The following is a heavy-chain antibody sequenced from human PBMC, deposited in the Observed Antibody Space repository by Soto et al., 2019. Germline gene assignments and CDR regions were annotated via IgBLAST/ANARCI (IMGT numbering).Heavy chain of an antibody. CDR3: ARGVVFGCGSTSCVNYYYYGMGV. D-gene: IGHD2-2*01. CDR2: IYHSGST. V-gene: IGHV4-30-2*01. J-gene: IGHJ6*02. CDR1: GGSISRGGYS. Sequence: SETLSLTCAVSGGSISRGGYSWNWIRQPPGKGLEWIGYIYHSGSTYYNPSLRSRVTISVDLSKNHFSLKLSSVTTADPAVYYCARGVVFGCGSTSCVNYYYYGMGVWGQGTTVTV.